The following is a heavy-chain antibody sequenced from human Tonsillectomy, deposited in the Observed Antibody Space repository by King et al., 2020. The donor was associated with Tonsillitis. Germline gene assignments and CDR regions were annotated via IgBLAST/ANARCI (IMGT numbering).Heavy chain of an antibody. V-gene: IGHV1-2*02. Sequence: VQLVQSGAEVKRPGASVKVSCKASGYTLTGHCVHWVRQAPGQGLEWMGWSNPTSGDTDYAQNFQGRVTMTRDTSISTASMELSRLRSDDTAVYYCSRDYYGSGNYPDAFDIWGQGTMVTVSS. CDR3: SRDYYGSGNYPDAFDI. CDR2: SNPTSGDT. CDR1: GYTLTGHC. J-gene: IGHJ3*02. D-gene: IGHD3-10*01.